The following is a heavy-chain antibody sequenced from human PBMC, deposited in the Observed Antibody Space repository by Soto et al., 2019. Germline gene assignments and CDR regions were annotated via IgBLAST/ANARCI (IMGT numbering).Heavy chain of an antibody. D-gene: IGHD2-15*01. CDR2: IKSKTDGGTT. CDR3: CRDIVVVVAATPGYYYGMDV. Sequence: EVQLVESVGGLVKPGGSLRLSCAASGFTFSNAWMNWVRQAPGKGLEWVGRIKSKTDGGTTDYAAPVKGRFTISRDDSKNTLYLQMNSLKTEDTAVYYCCRDIVVVVAATPGYYYGMDVWGQGTTVTVSS. CDR1: GFTFSNAW. J-gene: IGHJ6*02. V-gene: IGHV3-15*07.